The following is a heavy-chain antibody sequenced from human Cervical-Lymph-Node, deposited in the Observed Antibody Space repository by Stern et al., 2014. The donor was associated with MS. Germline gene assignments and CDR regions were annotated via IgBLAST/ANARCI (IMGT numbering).Heavy chain of an antibody. J-gene: IGHJ4*02. CDR2: IKSNTDGGTT. CDR1: GFTFSNAW. CDR3: TKSWRDFGVVIPFDY. Sequence: EVQLVESGGGLVKPGGSLRLSCAASGFTFSNAWMSWVRQAPGKGLEWVGHIKSNTDGGTTDYAAPVKGRFTISRDDSKNTLYLQMNSLKTEDTAVYYCTKSWRDFGVVIPFDYWGQGTLVTVSS. V-gene: IGHV3-15*01. D-gene: IGHD3-3*01.